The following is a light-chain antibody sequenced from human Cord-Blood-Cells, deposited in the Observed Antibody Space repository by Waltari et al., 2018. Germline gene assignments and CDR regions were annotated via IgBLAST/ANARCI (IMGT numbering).Light chain of an antibody. CDR3: QQSYSTPRT. J-gene: IGKJ1*01. CDR2: ATS. V-gene: IGKV1-39*01. CDR1: QSISSY. Sequence: DIQMTQSPSSLSASLGDRVTITCRAIQSISSYLNWYQQKPGKAPKLLIYATSSLKSGSPSRFSGSVSGTDFTLTISSLQPEDFATYYCQQSYSTPRTFGQGTKVEIK.